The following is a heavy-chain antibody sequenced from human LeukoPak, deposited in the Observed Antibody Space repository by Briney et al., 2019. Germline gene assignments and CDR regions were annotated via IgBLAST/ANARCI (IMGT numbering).Heavy chain of an antibody. CDR1: GLTFSSYE. CDR3: AELGITMIGGV. V-gene: IGHV3-48*03. J-gene: IGHJ6*04. CDR2: ISSSGSTI. Sequence: PGGSLRLSCAASGLTFSSYEMTWVRQAPGKGLEWVSYISSSGSTIYYADSVKGRFTMSRDNAKNSLYLQMNSLRAEDTAVYYCAELGITMIGGVWGKGTTVTISS. D-gene: IGHD3-10*02.